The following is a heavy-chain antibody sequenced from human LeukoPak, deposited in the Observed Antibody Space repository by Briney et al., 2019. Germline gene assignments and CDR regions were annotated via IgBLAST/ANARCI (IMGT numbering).Heavy chain of an antibody. V-gene: IGHV5-51*01. CDR3: ARPPALYYYGSGSPDDAFDI. Sequence: GESLKISCKGSGYSFTSHWIGWVRQMPGKGLEWMGIIYPGDSDTRYSPSFQGQVTISADKSISTAYLQWSSLKASDTAMYYCARPPALYYYGSGSPDDAFDIWGQGTMVTVSS. D-gene: IGHD3-10*01. CDR1: GYSFTSHW. J-gene: IGHJ3*02. CDR2: IYPGDSDT.